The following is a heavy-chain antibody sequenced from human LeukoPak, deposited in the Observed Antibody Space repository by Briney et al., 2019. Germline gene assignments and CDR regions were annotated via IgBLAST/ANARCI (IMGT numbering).Heavy chain of an antibody. V-gene: IGHV4-59*08. D-gene: IGHD3-22*01. J-gene: IGHJ4*02. CDR1: GGSISSYY. CDR3: ARHRYDSSGYYSFDY. CDR2: IYYSGST. Sequence: KSSVTLSLTCTVSGGSISSYYWSWIRQPPGKELKWIGYIYYSGSTNYNPSLKSRVTISVDTSKNQFSLKLSSVTAADTAVYYCARHRYDSSGYYSFDYWGQGTLVTVSS.